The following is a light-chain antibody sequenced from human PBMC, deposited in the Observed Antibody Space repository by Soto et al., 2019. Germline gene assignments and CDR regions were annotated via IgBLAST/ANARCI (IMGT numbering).Light chain of an antibody. CDR1: QTVRSN. J-gene: IGKJ1*01. CDR3: QQYGSSGP. Sequence: MTLSPSTLSVSTGERATLSCRASQTVRSNLAWYQQRPGQAPRLLISDTSTRATGVPARFSGSGSGTDFTLTISRLEPEDFAVYYCQQYGSSGPFGQGTKVDI. CDR2: DTS. V-gene: IGKV3-15*01.